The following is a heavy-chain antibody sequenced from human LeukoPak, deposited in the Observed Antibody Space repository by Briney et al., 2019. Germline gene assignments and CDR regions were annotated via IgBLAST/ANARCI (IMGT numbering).Heavy chain of an antibody. CDR2: MYSSGST. Sequence: KPSETLSLTCAVSGASIFSYYWSWIRQPAGKGLEWIGRMYSSGSTDYNPSLKSRVTMSVDTSKNQFSLKLSSVTAADTAVYYCARDIGVGASDYWGQGTLVTVSS. CDR1: GASIFSYY. V-gene: IGHV4-4*07. J-gene: IGHJ4*02. CDR3: ARDIGVGASDY. D-gene: IGHD1-26*01.